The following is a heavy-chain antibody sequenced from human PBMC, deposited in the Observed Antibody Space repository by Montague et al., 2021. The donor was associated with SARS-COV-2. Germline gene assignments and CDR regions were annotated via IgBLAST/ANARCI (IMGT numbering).Heavy chain of an antibody. V-gene: IGHV4-34*01. CDR2: INHSGST. D-gene: IGHD4-23*01. Sequence: SETLYLTCAVYGGSFSGYYRTWIRQSPGKGLEWIAEINHSGSTNYNFNPSLRSRVTISVDTSKSQFSLKLSSVTAADTGVYYCARWDPQTLTLIGLRGKSASDYWGQGTLVTVSS. CDR3: ARWDPQTLTLIGLRGKSASDY. J-gene: IGHJ4*02. CDR1: GGSFSGYY.